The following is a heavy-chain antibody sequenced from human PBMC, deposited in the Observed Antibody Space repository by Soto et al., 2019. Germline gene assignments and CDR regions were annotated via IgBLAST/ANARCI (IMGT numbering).Heavy chain of an antibody. J-gene: IGHJ6*03. CDR3: ARHEYEGPYYDFWSGYYRRGIDYYYYMDV. CDR2: IYYSGST. CDR1: GGSISSSSYY. Sequence: SETLSLTCTVSGGSISSSSYYWGWIRQPPGKGLEWIGSIYYSGSTYYNPSLKSRVTISVDTSKNQFSLKLSSVTAADTAVYYCARHEYEGPYYDFWSGYYRRGIDYYYYMDVWGKGTTVTVSS. D-gene: IGHD3-3*01. V-gene: IGHV4-39*01.